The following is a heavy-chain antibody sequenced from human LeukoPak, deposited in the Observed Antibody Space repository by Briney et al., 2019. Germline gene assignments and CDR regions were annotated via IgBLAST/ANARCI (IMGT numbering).Heavy chain of an antibody. D-gene: IGHD2-15*01. V-gene: IGHV4-4*07. CDR1: GGSISSYY. CDR3: ARAGYCSGGSCSFFNDG. CDR2: IYTSGST. J-gene: IGHJ4*02. Sequence: SEALSLTCTVAGGSISSYYWSWLRQPGGKGMEWIGRIYTSGSTNYNPSLKSRVTMSVDTSTNQFSLKLSSVTAADTAVYYCARAGYCSGGSCSFFNDGWGQGTLVTVSS.